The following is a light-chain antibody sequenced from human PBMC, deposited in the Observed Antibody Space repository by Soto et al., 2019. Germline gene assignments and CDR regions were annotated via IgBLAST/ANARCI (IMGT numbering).Light chain of an antibody. V-gene: IGKV3-15*01. Sequence: EGVVRQSTGTLFVSRGERATLACLAIQSVSSNLAWYQQKPGQAPRLLIYRASTRATGIPARFSGSESGTEFTLTISSLQPQDFATYYCQHLNTSPPTFGGGTKVDIK. CDR1: QSVSSN. J-gene: IGKJ4*01. CDR3: QHLNTSPPT. CDR2: RAS.